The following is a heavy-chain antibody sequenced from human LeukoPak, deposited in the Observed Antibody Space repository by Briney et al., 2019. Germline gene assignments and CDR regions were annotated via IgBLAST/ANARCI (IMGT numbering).Heavy chain of an antibody. CDR3: AGHWSGYYTFDTDY. CDR1: GGSITSSTYY. J-gene: IGHJ4*02. D-gene: IGHD3-3*01. V-gene: IGHV4-39*07. CDR2: ISYRGST. Sequence: SETPSLTCSVSGGSITSSTYYWGWIRQPPGKGLEWIASISYRGSTYYNPSLKSRVTISIDTSKKQFSLKLSSVTAADTAIYFCAGHWSGYYTFDTDYWGQGILVTVSS.